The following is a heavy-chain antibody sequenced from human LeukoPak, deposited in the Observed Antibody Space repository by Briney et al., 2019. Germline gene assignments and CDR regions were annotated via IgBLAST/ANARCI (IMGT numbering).Heavy chain of an antibody. CDR2: IGGSGGST. J-gene: IGHJ4*02. CDR3: AKDPTAYFDY. CDR1: GFTFSSYA. D-gene: IGHD4-17*01. V-gene: IGHV3-23*01. Sequence: GGSLRLSCAASGFTFSSYAMSWVRQAPGKGLEWVSAIGGSGGSTYYADSVKGRSTISRDNSKNTLYLQMNSLRAEDTAVYYCAKDPTAYFDYWGQGTLVTVSS.